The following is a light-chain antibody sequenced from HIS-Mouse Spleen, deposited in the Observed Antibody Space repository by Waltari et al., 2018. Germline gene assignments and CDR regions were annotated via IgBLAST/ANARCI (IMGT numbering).Light chain of an antibody. V-gene: IGKV1-39*01. CDR1: QSISSY. Sequence: DIQMTQSPSSLSASVGDRVTITCRASQSISSYLNWNQQKPGKAPKLLIYAASSLQSGVPSRFSGSGSETDFTLTISSLQPEDFATYDCQQSYSTPYTFGQGTKLEIK. CDR3: QQSYSTPYT. J-gene: IGKJ2*01. CDR2: AAS.